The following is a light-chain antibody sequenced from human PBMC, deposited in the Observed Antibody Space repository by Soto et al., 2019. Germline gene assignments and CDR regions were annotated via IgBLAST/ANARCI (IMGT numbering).Light chain of an antibody. Sequence: EIVMPQSPATLSVSPGERATLSCRASQSVSSNLAWYQQKPGQAPRLLIYGASTRATGIPARFSGSGTGTECTLTISSLQSEDFAVYYCQQYNNWPPGTFGQGTKLEIK. CDR2: GAS. J-gene: IGKJ2*01. CDR3: QQYNNWPPGT. CDR1: QSVSSN. V-gene: IGKV3-15*01.